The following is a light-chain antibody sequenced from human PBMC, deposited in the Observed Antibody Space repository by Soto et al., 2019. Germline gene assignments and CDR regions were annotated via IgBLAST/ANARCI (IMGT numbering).Light chain of an antibody. J-gene: IGKJ1*01. V-gene: IGKV1-5*03. CDR3: QQYNSNWWT. CDR1: QSLNGW. Sequence: DIQMTQSPSTLSASVGDRVTITCRASQSLNGWLAWFQKKPGKAPKVLIYKVSNLESGVPLRFSGSGSETAFTLTISSLQPDDFATYYCQQYNSNWWTFGQGTKVEIK. CDR2: KVS.